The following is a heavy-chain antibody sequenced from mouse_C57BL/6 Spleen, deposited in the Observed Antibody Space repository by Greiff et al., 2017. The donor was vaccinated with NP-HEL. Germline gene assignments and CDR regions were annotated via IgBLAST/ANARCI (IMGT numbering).Heavy chain of an antibody. J-gene: IGHJ4*01. D-gene: IGHD5-1*01. CDR3: ARDAGSTPGAMDY. CDR2: ISYDGSN. Sequence: EVQRVESGPGLVKPSQSLSLTCSVTGYSITSGYYWNWIRQFPGNKLEWMGYISYDGSNNYNPSLKNRISITRDTSKNQFFLTLNSVTTEDTATYYCARDAGSTPGAMDYWGQGTSVTVSS. CDR1: GYSITSGYY. V-gene: IGHV3-6*01.